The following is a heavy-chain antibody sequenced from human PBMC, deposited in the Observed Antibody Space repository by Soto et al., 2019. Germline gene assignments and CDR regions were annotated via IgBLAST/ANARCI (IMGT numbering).Heavy chain of an antibody. V-gene: IGHV3-53*02. J-gene: IGHJ4*02. CDR2: IYTGGSA. CDR1: GFRISNNY. Sequence: EVQLVETGGALIQPGGSLRLSCAVSGFRISNNYMFWVRQAPGKGLDWVSVIYTGGSAYYADSVKGRFTISRDSSKNMLYLQMNSLRDEDTAVYYCARDGGDWATGFGYWGQGTLVTVSS. CDR3: ARDGGDWATGFGY. D-gene: IGHD2-21*02.